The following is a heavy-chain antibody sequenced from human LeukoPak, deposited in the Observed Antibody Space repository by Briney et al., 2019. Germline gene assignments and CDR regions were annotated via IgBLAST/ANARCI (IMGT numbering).Heavy chain of an antibody. CDR3: ARELRRTDAFDI. Sequence: SETLSLTCTVSGGSISSGDYYWSWIRQPPGKGLEWIGYIYYSGSTYYNPSLKSRVTISVDTSKNQFSLKLRSVTAADTAVYYCARELRRTDAFDIWGQGTMVTVSS. V-gene: IGHV4-30-4*08. CDR1: GGSISSGDYY. D-gene: IGHD3-10*01. CDR2: IYYSGST. J-gene: IGHJ3*02.